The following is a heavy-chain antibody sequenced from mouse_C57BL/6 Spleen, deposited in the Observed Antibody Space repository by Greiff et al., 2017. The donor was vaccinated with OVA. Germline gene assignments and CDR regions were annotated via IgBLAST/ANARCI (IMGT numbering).Heavy chain of an antibody. J-gene: IGHJ4*01. Sequence: VQLQQSGAELAKPGASVKLSCKASGYTFTSYWMHWVNQRPGQGLEWIGYINPSSGYTKYNEKFKDKATLTADKSSSTAYMQLSSLTYEDSAVYYCARDYGNPYSYAIGYWGQGTSVTAAS. V-gene: IGHV1-7*01. CDR1: GYTFTSYW. CDR2: INPSSGYT. CDR3: ARDYGNPYSYAIGY. D-gene: IGHD2-1*01.